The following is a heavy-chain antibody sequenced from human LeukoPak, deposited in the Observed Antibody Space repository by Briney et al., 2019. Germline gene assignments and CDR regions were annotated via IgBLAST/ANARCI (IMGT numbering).Heavy chain of an antibody. J-gene: IGHJ5*02. CDR1: GGSISSYY. CDR2: IYHSGST. Sequence: PSETLSLTCTVSGGSISSYYWSWIRQPPGKGLEWIGSIYHSGSTYYNPSLKSRVTISVDTSKNQFSLKLSSVTAADTAVYYCARGGSSWYAVWFDPWGQGTLVTVSS. CDR3: ARGGSSWYAVWFDP. D-gene: IGHD6-13*01. V-gene: IGHV4-59*08.